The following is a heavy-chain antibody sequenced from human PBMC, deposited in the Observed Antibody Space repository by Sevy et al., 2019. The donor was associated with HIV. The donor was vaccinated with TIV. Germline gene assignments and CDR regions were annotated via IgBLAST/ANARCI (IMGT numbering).Heavy chain of an antibody. V-gene: IGHV1-18*04. CDR2: ISAYNGNT. CDR1: GYTFTSYG. D-gene: IGHD3-22*01. J-gene: IGHJ5*02. Sequence: ASVKVSCKASGYTFTSYGISWVRQAPGQGLEWVGWISAYNGNTNYAQKLQGRVTMTTDRSTSTAYMELRSLRSDDTAVNYCARAQYYYDSSGLVDPWGQGTLVTVSS. CDR3: ARAQYYYDSSGLVDP.